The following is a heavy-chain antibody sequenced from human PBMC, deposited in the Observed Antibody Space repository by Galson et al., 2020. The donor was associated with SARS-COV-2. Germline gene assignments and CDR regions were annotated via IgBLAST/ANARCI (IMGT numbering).Heavy chain of an antibody. J-gene: IGHJ4*02. CDR3: AKEAYYYDSSGYDY. CDR1: GFTFSSYG. D-gene: IGHD3-22*01. CDR2: IWYDGSNN. Sequence: GESLKISCAASGFTFSSYGMHWVRQAPGKGLEWVAVIWYDGSNNYYADSVQGRVTISRDNSKNTLYLQMNSLRAEDTAVYYCAKEAYYYDSSGYDYWAQGTLVTVSS. V-gene: IGHV3-33*06.